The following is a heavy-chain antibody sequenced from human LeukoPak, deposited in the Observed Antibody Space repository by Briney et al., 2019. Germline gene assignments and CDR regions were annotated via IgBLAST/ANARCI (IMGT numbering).Heavy chain of an antibody. Sequence: PGGSLRLSCAASGFTFSSYSMNWVRQAPGKGLEWVSSISNSSSYIYYADSVKGRFTISRDNAKNSLYLQMNSLRAEDTAVCNCARDGSYSSGWYEAFDIWGQGTMVTVSS. D-gene: IGHD6-19*01. J-gene: IGHJ3*02. CDR3: ARDGSYSSGWYEAFDI. CDR1: GFTFSSYS. CDR2: ISNSSSYI. V-gene: IGHV3-21*01.